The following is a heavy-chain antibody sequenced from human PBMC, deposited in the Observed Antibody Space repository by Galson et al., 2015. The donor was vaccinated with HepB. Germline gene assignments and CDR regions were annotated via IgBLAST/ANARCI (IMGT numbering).Heavy chain of an antibody. CDR3: AKDQGLHCVVVTAILDS. D-gene: IGHD2-21*02. J-gene: IGHJ4*02. CDR2: ISGSGGST. Sequence: SLKLSCTASGFTFSSYSMTWVRQAPGQGLEWVSAISGSGGSTYYADNVKGRFTITRDKSTNTLYLQMNSLRAEDTAVYYCAKDQGLHCVVVTAILDSWGQGTLVTVSS. V-gene: IGHV3-23*01. CDR1: GFTFSSYS.